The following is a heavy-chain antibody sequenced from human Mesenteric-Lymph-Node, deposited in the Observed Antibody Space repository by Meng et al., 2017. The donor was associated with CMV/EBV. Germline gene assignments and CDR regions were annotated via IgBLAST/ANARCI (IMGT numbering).Heavy chain of an antibody. CDR1: GGSISSGNYY. V-gene: IGHV4-39*07. CDR2: INHSGST. CDR3: ARGRRLDY. J-gene: IGHJ4*02. D-gene: IGHD3-3*01. Sequence: GSLRLSCTVSGGSISSGNYYWAWVRQPPGKGLEWIGEINHSGSTNYNPSLKSRVTISVDTSKNQFSLKLSSVTAADTAVYYCARGRRLDYWGQGTLVTVSS.